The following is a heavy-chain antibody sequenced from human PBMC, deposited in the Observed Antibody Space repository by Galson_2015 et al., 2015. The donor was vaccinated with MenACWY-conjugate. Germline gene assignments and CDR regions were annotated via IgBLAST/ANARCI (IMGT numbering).Heavy chain of an antibody. Sequence: SLRLSCAASGFTFSSYAMHWVRQAPGKGLEYVSAISSSGGSTYYADSVKGRFTISRDNSKNTLYLQMSSLRAEDTAVYYCATTVTGYQLLSYWGRGTLVTVSS. CDR3: ATTVTGYQLLSY. CDR2: ISSSGGST. V-gene: IGHV3-64D*09. CDR1: GFTFSSYA. J-gene: IGHJ4*02. D-gene: IGHD2-2*01.